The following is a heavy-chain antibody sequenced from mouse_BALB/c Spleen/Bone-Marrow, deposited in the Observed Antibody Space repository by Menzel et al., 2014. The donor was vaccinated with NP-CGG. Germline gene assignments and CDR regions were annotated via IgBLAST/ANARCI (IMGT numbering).Heavy chain of an antibody. CDR3: ARDRNYDINWYFDV. Sequence: EVQVVESGGGLVQPGGSLRLSCATSGFTFTDYYMSWVRQPPGKAPEWLGFIRNKANGYTTEYSASVKGRFTISRDNSQSILYLQMNILRTEDSATYYCARDRNYDINWYFDVWGAGTTVTVSS. D-gene: IGHD1-1*01. J-gene: IGHJ1*01. V-gene: IGHV7-3*02. CDR2: IRNKANGYTT. CDR1: GFTFTDYY.